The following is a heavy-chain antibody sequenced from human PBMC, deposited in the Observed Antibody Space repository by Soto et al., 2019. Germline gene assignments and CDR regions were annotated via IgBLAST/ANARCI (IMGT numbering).Heavy chain of an antibody. CDR3: AGVRAGDLLDYHYFGMNV. CDR2: IYYSGST. V-gene: IGHV4-39*01. CDR1: GGSISSSSYY. Sequence: SGTLSLTCTVSGGSISSSSYYWGWIRQPPGKGLEWIGSIYYSGSTYYNPSLKSRVTISVDTSKNQFSLKLSSVTAADTAVYYCAGVRAGDLLDYHYFGMNVGVQVSTVP. J-gene: IGHJ6*02. D-gene: IGHD3-10*01.